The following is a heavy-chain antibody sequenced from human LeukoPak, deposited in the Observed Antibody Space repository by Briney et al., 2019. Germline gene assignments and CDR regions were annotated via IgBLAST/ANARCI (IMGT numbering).Heavy chain of an antibody. D-gene: IGHD1-26*01. Sequence: GGSLRLSCAASGFTFSSYAMRWVRQAPGKGLEWVSAISGSGGSTYYADSVKGRFTISGDNSKNTLYLQMNSLRADNTALYYGVCVSYYGWFDPWGQGTLVTVSS. J-gene: IGHJ5*02. V-gene: IGHV3-23*01. CDR3: VCVSYYGWFDP. CDR2: ISGSGGST. CDR1: GFTFSSYA.